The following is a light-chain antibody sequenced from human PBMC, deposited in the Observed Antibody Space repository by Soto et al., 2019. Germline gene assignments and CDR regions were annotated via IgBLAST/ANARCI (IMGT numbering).Light chain of an antibody. CDR2: GNN. Sequence: QSVLTQPPSVSGAPGQKVTISCTRSSSNIGAAYDVHWYQHLPGTAPKLLIYGNNNRPSGVPDRFSGSKSGTSASLAITGLQAEDEADSYCQSYASSLSGWVFGGGTKVTVL. V-gene: IGLV1-40*01. J-gene: IGLJ3*02. CDR3: QSYASSLSGWV. CDR1: SSNIGAAYD.